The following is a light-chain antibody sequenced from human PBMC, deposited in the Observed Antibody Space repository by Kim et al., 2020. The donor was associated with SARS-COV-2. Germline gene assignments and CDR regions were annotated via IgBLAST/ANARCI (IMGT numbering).Light chain of an antibody. CDR2: SNS. CDR3: QSYDSSLRGWV. V-gene: IGLV1-40*01. Sequence: QRVTISCTGSSSNIGADYDVHWYQYLPGTVPKLLIYSNSNRPSGVPDRFSASKSGTSASLAITGLQAEDEADYYCQSYDSSLRGWVFGGGTQLTVL. J-gene: IGLJ3*02. CDR1: SSNIGADYD.